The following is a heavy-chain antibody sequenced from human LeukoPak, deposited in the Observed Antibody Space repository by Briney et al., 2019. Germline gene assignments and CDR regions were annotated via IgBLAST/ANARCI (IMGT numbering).Heavy chain of an antibody. Sequence: GGSLRLSCAASGFPFSSYSMNWVRQAPGEGLEWVSYISSSRTTSYADSVKGRFTISRDNSKNTLYLQMNSLRAEDTAVYYCASKRWLQSDFDYWGQGTLVTVSS. D-gene: IGHD5-24*01. V-gene: IGHV3-48*01. CDR3: ASKRWLQSDFDY. CDR2: ISSSRTT. J-gene: IGHJ4*02. CDR1: GFPFSSYS.